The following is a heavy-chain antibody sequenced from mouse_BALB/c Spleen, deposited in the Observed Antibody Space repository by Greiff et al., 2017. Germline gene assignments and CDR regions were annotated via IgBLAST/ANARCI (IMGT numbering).Heavy chain of an antibody. CDR1: GFNFKDTY. D-gene: IGHD1-1*01. CDR3: ARVGTVDAMDY. Sequence: VQLQQSGAELVKPGASVKLSCTASGFNFKDTYMHWVKQRPEQGLEWIGRIDPANGNTKYDPKFQGKATITADTSSNTAYLQLSSLTSEDTAVYYCARVGTVDAMDYWGQGTSVTVSS. CDR2: IDPANGNT. J-gene: IGHJ4*01. V-gene: IGHV14-3*02.